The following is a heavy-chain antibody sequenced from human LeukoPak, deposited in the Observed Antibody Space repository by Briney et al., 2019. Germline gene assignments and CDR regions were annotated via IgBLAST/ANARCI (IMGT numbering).Heavy chain of an antibody. CDR2: IYPGDSDT. V-gene: IGHV5-51*01. Sequence: PGESLKISCKGSGYSFTSYWIGWVRQMPGKGLEWMGIIYPGDSDTRYSPSFQGQVTISADKSISTAYLQWSSLKASDTAMYYCARSGVAYCGGDCYADYWGQGTLVTVSS. D-gene: IGHD2-21*01. CDR3: ARSGVAYCGGDCYADY. J-gene: IGHJ4*02. CDR1: GYSFTSYW.